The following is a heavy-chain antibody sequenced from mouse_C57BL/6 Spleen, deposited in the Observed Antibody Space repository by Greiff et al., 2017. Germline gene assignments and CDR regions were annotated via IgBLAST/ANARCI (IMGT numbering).Heavy chain of an antibody. CDR2: IFPGGGST. J-gene: IGHJ2*01. Sequence: VQLQQSGAELMKPGASVKLSCTATGYTFTGYWIEWVKQRPGHGLEWIGAIFPGGGSTNYNKKFKGKATFTADTSSNTAYMQLSSLTTEDSAIYYCARRGDYWGQGTTLTVSS. CDR1: GYTFTGYW. CDR3: ARRGDY. V-gene: IGHV1-9*01.